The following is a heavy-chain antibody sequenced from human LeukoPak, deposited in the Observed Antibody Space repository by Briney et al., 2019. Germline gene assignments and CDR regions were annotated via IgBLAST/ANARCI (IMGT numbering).Heavy chain of an antibody. J-gene: IGHJ4*02. CDR2: ISSNGGST. Sequence: GGSLRLSCAASGFTFSSYAMHWVRQAPGKGLEYVSAISSNGGSTYYANSVKGRFTISRDNSKNTLYLQMGSLRAEDMAVYYCARGLSCSGGSCYLGTKTSFDYWGQGTLVTVSS. D-gene: IGHD2-15*01. V-gene: IGHV3-64*01. CDR3: ARGLSCSGGSCYLGTKTSFDY. CDR1: GFTFSSYA.